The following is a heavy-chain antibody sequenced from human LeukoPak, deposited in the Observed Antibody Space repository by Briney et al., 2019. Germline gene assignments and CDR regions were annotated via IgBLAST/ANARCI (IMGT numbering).Heavy chain of an antibody. D-gene: IGHD6-6*01. J-gene: IGHJ3*02. CDR2: IIPIFGTA. CDR3: GRGGKAARRGGAFDI. Sequence: SVKVSCKASGGTFSRYAISWVRQAPGQGLERMGGIIPIFGTAHYAQKFQGRVTITTDESPRTAYLELSSLRCEDTAVYYCGRGGKAARRGGAFDIWGQGTMVTVSS. CDR1: GGTFSRYA. V-gene: IGHV1-69*05.